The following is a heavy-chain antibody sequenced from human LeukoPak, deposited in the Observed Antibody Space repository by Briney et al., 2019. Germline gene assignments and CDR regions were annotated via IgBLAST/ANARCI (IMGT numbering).Heavy chain of an antibody. CDR3: ARAPIVVVTAIYYYYGMDV. D-gene: IGHD2-21*02. CDR1: GYTFTGYY. CDR2: INPNSGGT. J-gene: IGHJ6*02. V-gene: IGHV1-2*04. Sequence: ASVNVSCKASGYTFTGYYMHWVRQAPGQGLEWMGWINPNSGGTNYAQKFQGWVTMTRDTSISTAYMELSRLRSDDTAVYYCARAPIVVVTAIYYYYGMDVWGQGTTVTVSS.